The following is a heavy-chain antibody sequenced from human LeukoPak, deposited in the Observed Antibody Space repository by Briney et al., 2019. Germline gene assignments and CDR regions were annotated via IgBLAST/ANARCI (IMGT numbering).Heavy chain of an antibody. CDR3: ARRDSSVYWLDY. J-gene: IGHJ4*02. CDR2: IYYSGST. V-gene: IGHV4-39*01. CDR1: GGSISSSGYY. Sequence: SETVSLTCTVSGGSISSSGYYWGWIRQPPGKGLEWIASIYYSGSTYYNPSLKSRVTISVDTSKNQFSLKLSSVTAADTAVYYCARRDSSVYWLDYWGQGTLVTVSS. D-gene: IGHD3-22*01.